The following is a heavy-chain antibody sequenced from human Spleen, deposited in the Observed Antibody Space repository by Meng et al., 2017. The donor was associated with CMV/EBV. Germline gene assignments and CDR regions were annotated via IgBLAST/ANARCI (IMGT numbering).Heavy chain of an antibody. J-gene: IGHJ4*02. Sequence: VMLQQWCAGLLQPSETLSRTCAVYGGSFSGYYWSWIRQPPGKGLEWIGEINHSGSTNYNPALKSRVTISVDTSKNQFSLKLSSVTAADTAVYYCVRGGTTGYSSGCDYWGQGTLVTVSS. D-gene: IGHD6-19*01. CDR3: VRGGTTGYSSGCDY. V-gene: IGHV4-34*01. CDR1: GGSFSGYY. CDR2: INHSGST.